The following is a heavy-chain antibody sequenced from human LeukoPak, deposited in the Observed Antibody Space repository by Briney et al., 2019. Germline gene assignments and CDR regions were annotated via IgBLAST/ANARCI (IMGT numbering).Heavy chain of an antibody. D-gene: IGHD3-16*01. Sequence: PGGSLRLSCAASGFTFSSYAMNWVRQAPGKGLEWVASINQNGSEKYYVDSVKGRFTISRDNAKDSLYLQMNSLRDEDTAVYYCARSLGDDWGQGTLVTVSS. V-gene: IGHV3-7*01. J-gene: IGHJ4*02. CDR3: ARSLGDD. CDR2: INQNGSEK. CDR1: GFTFSSYA.